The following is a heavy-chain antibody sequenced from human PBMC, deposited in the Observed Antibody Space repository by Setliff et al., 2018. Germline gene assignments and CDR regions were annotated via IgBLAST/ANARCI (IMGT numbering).Heavy chain of an antibody. CDR1: GFTFSSYE. CDR2: ISSSGITI. Sequence: LRLSCAASGFTFSSYEMNWVRQAPGKGLEWVSYISSSGITIYYADSVKGRFTISRDNAKNSLFLQMNGLRADDTAVYYCARDLDGGNGHDLWGRGTLVTVSS. J-gene: IGHJ5*02. D-gene: IGHD2-15*01. CDR3: ARDLDGGNGHDL. V-gene: IGHV3-48*03.